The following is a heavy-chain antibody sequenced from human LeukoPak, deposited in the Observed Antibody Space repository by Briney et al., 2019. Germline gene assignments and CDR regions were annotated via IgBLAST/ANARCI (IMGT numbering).Heavy chain of an antibody. Sequence: ASVKVSCKASGYTFTGYYMHWVRQAPGQGLEWTGLINPSGGSTLYAEKFQGRIIMTRDMSTATDYMELSSLRSEDTAVYYCARDNSIGDRGWWFDPWGQGTLVTVSS. V-gene: IGHV1-46*01. CDR1: GYTFTGYY. CDR3: ARDNSIGDRGWWFDP. CDR2: INPSGGST. J-gene: IGHJ5*02. D-gene: IGHD4-23*01.